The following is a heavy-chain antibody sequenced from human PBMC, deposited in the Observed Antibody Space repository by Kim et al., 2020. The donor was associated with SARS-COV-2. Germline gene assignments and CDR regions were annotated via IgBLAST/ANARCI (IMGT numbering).Heavy chain of an antibody. CDR2: INGGGNTI. Sequence: GGSLRLSCAASGFTFSNYWMHWVRQVPGKGLVWVSNINGGGNTINYADSVKGRFTISRANAKNTLYLQMNSLRVDDTAVYYCARSYSDWGQGTLVTVSS. CDR1: GFTFSNYW. CDR3: ARSYSD. J-gene: IGHJ4*02. V-gene: IGHV3-74*01. D-gene: IGHD5-18*01.